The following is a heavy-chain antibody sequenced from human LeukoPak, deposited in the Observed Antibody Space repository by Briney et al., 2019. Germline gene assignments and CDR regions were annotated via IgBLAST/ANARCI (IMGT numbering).Heavy chain of an antibody. J-gene: IGHJ6*03. Sequence: GGSLRLSCAASGFTVSSNYMSWVRQAPGKGLEWVANIKQDGSEKYYVDSVKGRFTISRDNAKNSLYLQMNSLRAEDTAVYYCARVGVATTVHYYYYMDVWGKGTTVTVSS. CDR3: ARVGVATTVHYYYYMDV. CDR2: IKQDGSEK. V-gene: IGHV3-7*01. CDR1: GFTVSSNY. D-gene: IGHD4-11*01.